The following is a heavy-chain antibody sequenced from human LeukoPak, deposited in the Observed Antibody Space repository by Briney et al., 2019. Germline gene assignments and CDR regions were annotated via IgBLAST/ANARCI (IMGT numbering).Heavy chain of an antibody. Sequence: SETLSLTCTVSGGSISSSSYYWGWIRQPPGKGLEWIGSIYYSGSTYYNPSLKSRVTISVDTSKNQFSLKLSSVTAADTAVYYCAREGSRAVRGLSWVDYWGQGTLVTVSS. CDR3: AREGSRAVRGLSWVDY. CDR1: GGSISSSSYY. D-gene: IGHD3-10*01. J-gene: IGHJ4*02. V-gene: IGHV4-39*07. CDR2: IYYSGST.